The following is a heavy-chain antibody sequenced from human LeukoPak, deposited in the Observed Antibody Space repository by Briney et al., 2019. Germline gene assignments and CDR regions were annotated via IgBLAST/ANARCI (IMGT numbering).Heavy chain of an antibody. CDR1: GYTFTDYY. V-gene: IGHV1-69-2*01. CDR2: VDPEDGET. D-gene: IGHD2-15*01. J-gene: IGHJ4*02. CDR3: AKRHCIGGACYSTD. Sequence: ASVKVSCKVSGYTFTDYYMHWVQQAPGKGLEWMGLVDPEDGETIYAEKFQGRVTITADTSTDTAYMELSSLRAEDTAVYYCAKRHCIGGACYSTDWGQGALVTVSS.